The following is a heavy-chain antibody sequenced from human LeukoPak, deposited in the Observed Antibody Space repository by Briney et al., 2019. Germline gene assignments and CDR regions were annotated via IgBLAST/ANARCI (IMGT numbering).Heavy chain of an antibody. V-gene: IGHV4-34*01. D-gene: IGHD3-10*01. J-gene: IGHJ4*02. CDR2: MNHSGGT. CDR3: ARASVTMVRGFWNY. CDR1: GASFSGYI. Sequence: TSETLSLTCAVYGASFSGYIWRWIRHPPGKGLEWIGVMNHSGGTNYTPSLKSRVTITVDTSNSQSSLKLSSVTAADTAVYYCARASVTMVRGFWNYWGQGTQVTVSS.